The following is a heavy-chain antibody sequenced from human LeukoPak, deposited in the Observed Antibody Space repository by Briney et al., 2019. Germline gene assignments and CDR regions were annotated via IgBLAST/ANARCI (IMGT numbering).Heavy chain of an antibody. CDR2: ISYDGSNK. CDR1: GFTFSSYA. J-gene: IGHJ6*02. Sequence: PGGSLRLSCAASGFTFSSYAMHWVRQAPGKGLEWVAVISYDGSNKYYADSVKGRFTISRDNSKNTLYLQMNSLRAEDTAVYYCAKAPHSSGWYGLYYYYGMDVWGQGTTVTVSS. D-gene: IGHD6-19*01. V-gene: IGHV3-30*04. CDR3: AKAPHSSGWYGLYYYYGMDV.